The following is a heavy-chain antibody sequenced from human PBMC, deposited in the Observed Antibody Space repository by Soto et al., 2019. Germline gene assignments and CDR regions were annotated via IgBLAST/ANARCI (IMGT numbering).Heavy chain of an antibody. V-gene: IGHV1-18*01. J-gene: IGHJ3*02. CDR1: GYTFTSYG. D-gene: IGHD3-22*01. CDR3: ARGNTQMYYYDSSTQDAFDI. Sequence: QVQLVQSGAEVKKPGASVKVSCKASGYTFTSYGISWVRQAPGQGLEWMGWISAYNGNTNYAQKLQGRVNMTTDTSTSTAYMELRSLRSDDTAVYYCARGNTQMYYYDSSTQDAFDIWGQGTMVTVSS. CDR2: ISAYNGNT.